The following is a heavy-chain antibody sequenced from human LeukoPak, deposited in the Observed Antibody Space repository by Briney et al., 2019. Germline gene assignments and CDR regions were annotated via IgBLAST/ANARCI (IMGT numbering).Heavy chain of an antibody. D-gene: IGHD2-15*01. J-gene: IGHJ6*02. Sequence: PGGSLRLSCAASGFTFSSYEMNWVRQAPGKGLEWVSCISSSGSTIYYADSVKGRFTISRDNAKNSLYLQMNSLRAEDTAVYYCARVLCDIVDCLYGMDVWGQGTTVTVSS. CDR3: ARVLCDIVDCLYGMDV. V-gene: IGHV3-48*03. CDR1: GFTFSSYE. CDR2: ISSSGSTI.